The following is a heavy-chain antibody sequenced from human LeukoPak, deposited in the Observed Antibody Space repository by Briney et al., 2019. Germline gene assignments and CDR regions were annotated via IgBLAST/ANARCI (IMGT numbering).Heavy chain of an antibody. Sequence: GGSLRLSCAASGLTFSSYTMNWVRQAPGKGLEWVSSISSGSGYIYYADSVKGRFTISRDNAKTSLYLQMNSLRAEDTAVYYCARERNYYDSSGPFDYWGQGTLVTVSS. D-gene: IGHD3-22*01. CDR1: GLTFSSYT. CDR2: ISSGSGYI. J-gene: IGHJ4*02. CDR3: ARERNYYDSSGPFDY. V-gene: IGHV3-21*01.